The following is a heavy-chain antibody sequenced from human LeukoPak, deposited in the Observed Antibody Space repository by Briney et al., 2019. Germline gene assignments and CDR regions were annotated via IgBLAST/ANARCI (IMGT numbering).Heavy chain of an antibody. CDR2: IYYSGST. CDR3: ARRISYCGGDCYLNWFDP. J-gene: IGHJ5*02. V-gene: IGHV4-31*03. Sequence: KPSETLSLTCTVSGGSISSGGYYWSWIRQHPGKGLEWIVYIYYSGSTYYNPSLKSRVTISVDTSKNQFSLKLSSVTAADTAVYYCARRISYCGGDCYLNWFDPWGQGTLVTVSS. CDR1: GGSISSGGYY. D-gene: IGHD2-21*02.